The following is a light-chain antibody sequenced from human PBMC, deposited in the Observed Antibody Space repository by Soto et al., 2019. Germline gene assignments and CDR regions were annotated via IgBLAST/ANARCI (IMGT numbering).Light chain of an antibody. CDR3: QQYNNWPPIT. V-gene: IGKV1-33*01. J-gene: IGKJ5*01. CDR1: QDISNY. CDR2: DAS. Sequence: DIQITQSPSSLSASVGDRVTITCQASQDISNYLNWYQQKPGKAPKLLIYDASNLETGVPSRFSGSGSGTEFTLTVNSLQSEDFAVYYCQQYNNWPPITFGQRALLEVK.